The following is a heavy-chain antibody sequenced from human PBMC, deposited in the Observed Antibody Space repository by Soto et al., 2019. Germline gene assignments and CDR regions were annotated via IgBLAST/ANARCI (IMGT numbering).Heavy chain of an antibody. Sequence: PGGSLRLSCAASGFTFNNYGAHWVRQAPGKGLEWVAVLSYDGSTKYYADSVRGRFTISRDNPKNTLYLQMNSLRAEDTAVYYCAKDSEQQLVHFLGSSGQATLVTVSS. CDR2: LSYDGSTK. D-gene: IGHD6-13*01. CDR3: AKDSEQQLVHFLGS. J-gene: IGHJ4*02. CDR1: GFTFNNYG. V-gene: IGHV3-30*18.